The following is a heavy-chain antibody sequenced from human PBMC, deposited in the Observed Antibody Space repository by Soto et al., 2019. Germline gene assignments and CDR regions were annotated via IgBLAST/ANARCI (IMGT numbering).Heavy chain of an antibody. CDR3: ARGRSGYFFYDPGYYYYYMDV. D-gene: IGHD2-15*01. Sequence: SETLSLTCTVSGGSISSYYWSWIRQPPGKGLEWIGYIYYSGSTNYNPSLKSRVTISVDTSKNQFSLKLSSVTAADTAVYYCARGRSGYFFYDPGYYYYYMDVWGKGSTVTVSS. CDR2: IYYSGST. J-gene: IGHJ6*03. V-gene: IGHV4-59*01. CDR1: GGSISSYY.